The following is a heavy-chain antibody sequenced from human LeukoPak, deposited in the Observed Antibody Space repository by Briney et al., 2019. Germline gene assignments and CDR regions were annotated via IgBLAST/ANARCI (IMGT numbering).Heavy chain of an antibody. CDR3: ARDSFGYWRAFDI. V-gene: IGHV3-66*02. Sequence: PGGSLRLSCAASGFTISSNYMSWVRQAPGKGLEWVSVIYSGGSTYYADSVKGRFTISRDNSKNTLYLQMNSLRAEDTAVYSCARDSFGYWRAFDIWGQGTMATVSS. J-gene: IGHJ3*02. CDR1: GFTISSNY. CDR2: IYSGGST. D-gene: IGHD2-15*01.